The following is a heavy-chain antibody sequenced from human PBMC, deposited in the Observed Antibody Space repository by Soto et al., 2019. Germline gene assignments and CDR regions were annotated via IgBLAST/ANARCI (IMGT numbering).Heavy chain of an antibody. D-gene: IGHD3-22*01. CDR1: EATLDTFINFG. CDR3: ARGAPTKIVVVMYASLER. Sequence: QVQLVQSGAEVKRPGSSVKVSCKASEATLDTFINFGITWVRRAPRQGLEWMGGIIPVFGTAHYAQEFQGRLTISAEASTRTAYIELRSLRSEETADYYCARGAPTKIVVVMYASLERWGQGTMVTVSS. CDR2: IIPVFGTA. J-gene: IGHJ3*01. V-gene: IGHV1-69*12.